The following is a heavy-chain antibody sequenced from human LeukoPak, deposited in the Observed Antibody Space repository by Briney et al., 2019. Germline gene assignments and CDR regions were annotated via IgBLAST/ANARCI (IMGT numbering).Heavy chain of an antibody. CDR2: ISHSGST. J-gene: IGHJ2*01. CDR1: GDSITNRNW. Sequence: PSETLSLTCAVSGDSITNRNWWNWDRQPPGKGLEWIGEISHSGSTNYNPSLKSRVTISVDKSKNEFSLNLSSVTAADTAVYYCARDSPAYCSGGNCYNWYFDLWGRGTLVSVSS. CDR3: ARDSPAYCSGGNCYNWYFDL. D-gene: IGHD2-15*01. V-gene: IGHV4-4*02.